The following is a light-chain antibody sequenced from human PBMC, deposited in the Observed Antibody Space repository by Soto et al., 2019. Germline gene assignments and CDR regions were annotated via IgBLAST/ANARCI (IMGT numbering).Light chain of an antibody. CDR1: QSISIN. CDR3: QQYNNWPPWT. CDR2: GAS. V-gene: IGKV3-15*01. Sequence: EIVMTQAPATLSVSPVERATLSCRASQSISINLAWFQQKPGQAPRLLIYGASTRATGIPARFSGSGSETEFTLTISSLQSEDYAIYYCQQYNNWPPWTFGQGTKVDIK. J-gene: IGKJ1*01.